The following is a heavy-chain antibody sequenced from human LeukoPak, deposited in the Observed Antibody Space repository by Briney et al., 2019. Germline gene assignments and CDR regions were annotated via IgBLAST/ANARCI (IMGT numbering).Heavy chain of an antibody. V-gene: IGHV4-39*01. CDR3: ARAGYSGDYFDY. D-gene: IGHD5-12*01. CDR2: IYYSGST. J-gene: IGHJ4*02. Sequence: SETLSLTCTVSGGSISSSSYYWGWIRQPPGKGLEWIGSIYYSGSTYYNPSLKSRVTISVDTSKNQFSLKLSSVTAADTAVYYCARAGYSGDYFDYWGQGTLVTVSS. CDR1: GGSISSSSYY.